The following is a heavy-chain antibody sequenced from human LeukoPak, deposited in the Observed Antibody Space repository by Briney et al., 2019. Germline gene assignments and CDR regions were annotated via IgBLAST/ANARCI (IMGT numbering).Heavy chain of an antibody. CDR2: ISGSGDST. CDR3: AKDPYSSGPYNWFDP. D-gene: IGHD6-19*01. Sequence: NPGGSLRLSCAASGFTFSSYAMTWVRQAPGKGLEWVSAISGSGDSTYYADSVKGLFTISRDNSKNTLYLRMNRLRAEDTAVYYCAKDPYSSGPYNWFDPWGQGTLVTVSS. CDR1: GFTFSSYA. V-gene: IGHV3-23*01. J-gene: IGHJ5*02.